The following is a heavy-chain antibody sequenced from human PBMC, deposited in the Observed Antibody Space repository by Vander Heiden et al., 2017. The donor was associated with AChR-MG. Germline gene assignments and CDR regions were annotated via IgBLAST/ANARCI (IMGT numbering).Heavy chain of an antibody. CDR2: ISNEGSNK. V-gene: IGHV3-30-3*01. D-gene: IGHD4-17*01. CDR3: ARANGDDVDYYSYMDV. J-gene: IGHJ6*03. Sequence: QVQLVASGGGVVQPGRSLRLSCAASRFSSSSHALPWVRQAPGKGLEWVAIISNEGSNKNYADSGDGRFTISRDNPKNALYLQMNRLRPEATAVYYCARANGDDVDYYSYMDVWGKGTTVTVSS. CDR1: RFSSSSHA.